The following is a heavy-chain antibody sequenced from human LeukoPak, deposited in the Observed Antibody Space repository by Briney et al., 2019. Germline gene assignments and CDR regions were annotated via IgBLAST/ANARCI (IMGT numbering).Heavy chain of an antibody. D-gene: IGHD7-27*01. V-gene: IGHV3-23*01. CDR3: AKEHGEFDL. J-gene: IGHJ2*01. CDR1: GFTFSRYW. CDR2: ISGSGGST. Sequence: GGSLRLSCAASGFTFSRYWMSWLRQAPGKGLEWVSAISGSGGSTYYADSVKGRSTISRDNSKNTLYLQMNSLRAEDTAVYYCAKEHGEFDLWGRGTLVTVSP.